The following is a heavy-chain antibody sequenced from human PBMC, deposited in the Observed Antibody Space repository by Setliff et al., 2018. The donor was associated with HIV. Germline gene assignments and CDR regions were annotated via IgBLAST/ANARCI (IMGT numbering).Heavy chain of an antibody. CDR1: GYSFTNYW. CDR3: TRRRRAPGIEDLEAY. CDR2: IYSGDSSI. Sequence: GESLKISCKNSGYSFTNYWIGWVRQMPGKGLEWMGIIYSGDSSIKYSPSFQGQVTISTDKSISTAYLHLSSLEASDTAMYYCTRRRRAPGIEDLEAYWGQGTLVTVSS. D-gene: IGHD1-26*01. J-gene: IGHJ4*02. V-gene: IGHV5-51*01.